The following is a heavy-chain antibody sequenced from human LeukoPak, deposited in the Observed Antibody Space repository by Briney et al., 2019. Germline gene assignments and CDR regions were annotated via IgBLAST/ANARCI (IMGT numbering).Heavy chain of an antibody. CDR1: GFTFSSFS. V-gene: IGHV3-21*01. CDR2: ISSSSSFI. J-gene: IGHJ4*02. D-gene: IGHD6-13*01. Sequence: GGSLRLSYAASGFTFSSFSLNWVRQAPGKGLEWVSSISSSSSFIYYADSVKGRFTISRDNAKNSLYLQMNSLRAEDTAVYYCARDNQPGIAAYWGQGTLATVSS. CDR3: ARDNQPGIAAY.